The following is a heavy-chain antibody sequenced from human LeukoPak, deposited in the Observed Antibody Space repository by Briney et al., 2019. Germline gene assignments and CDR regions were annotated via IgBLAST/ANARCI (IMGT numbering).Heavy chain of an antibody. D-gene: IGHD6-19*01. J-gene: IGHJ4*02. CDR2: ISYDGSNK. V-gene: IGHV3-30-3*01. Sequence: GRSLRLSCAASGFTFSSYAMHWVRQAPGRGLEWVAVISYDGSNKYYADSVKGRFTISRDNSKNTLYLQMNSLRAEETAVYYCARDRGRLQAGTFYYWGQGTLVTVSS. CDR3: ARDRGRLQAGTFYY. CDR1: GFTFSSYA.